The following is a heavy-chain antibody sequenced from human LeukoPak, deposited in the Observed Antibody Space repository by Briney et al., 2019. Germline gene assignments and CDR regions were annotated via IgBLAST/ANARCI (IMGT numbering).Heavy chain of an antibody. CDR3: TTDPRGYFDWTH. D-gene: IGHD3-9*01. Sequence: GGSLRLSCAASGFTFSSYGMHWVRQAPGKGLEWVAVISYDGSNKYYADSVKGRFTISRDNSKNTLYLQMNSLKTEDTAVYYCTTDPRGYFDWTHWGQGTLVTVSS. CDR2: ISYDGSNK. CDR1: GFTFSSYG. J-gene: IGHJ4*02. V-gene: IGHV3-30*03.